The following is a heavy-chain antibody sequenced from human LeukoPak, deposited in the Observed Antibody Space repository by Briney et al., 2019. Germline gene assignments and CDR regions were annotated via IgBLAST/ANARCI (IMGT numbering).Heavy chain of an antibody. V-gene: IGHV1-46*01. CDR2: INTGAGGT. D-gene: IGHD3-3*01. J-gene: IGHJ5*02. Sequence: ASVKVSCKASGNTFTNSNIHWVRQAPGEGLEWMGIINTGAGGTNYAQKFQGRVTMSRDTSTSTVYLELSSLRSEDTAVHYCAGVGFFGDWFDPWGQGTLVIVSS. CDR1: GNTFTNSN. CDR3: AGVGFFGDWFDP.